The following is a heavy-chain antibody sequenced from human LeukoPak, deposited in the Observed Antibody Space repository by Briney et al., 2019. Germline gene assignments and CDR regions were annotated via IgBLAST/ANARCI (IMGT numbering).Heavy chain of an antibody. D-gene: IGHD6-13*01. CDR3: ARDVSSNWYSFNF. V-gene: IGHV3-20*04. CDR1: GLTFDDYG. Sequence: GGSLPLSCKDFGLTFDDYGMSWVRQVPGKGLEWVCGINWDGGNTHCADSVKGRFDISRDNAKNSLFLQMSSLRAEDTALYYCARDVSSNWYSFNFWGQGPQVTVTS. CDR2: INWDGGNT. J-gene: IGHJ4*02.